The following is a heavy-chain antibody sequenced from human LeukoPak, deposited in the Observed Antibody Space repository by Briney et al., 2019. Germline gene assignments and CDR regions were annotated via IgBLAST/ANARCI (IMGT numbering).Heavy chain of an antibody. CDR3: ARLVQKASGLYDYSCCMDV. J-gene: IGHJ6*04. Sequence: SETLSLTCMLSAGSVRGYYWTWIRQAPGTGLEFVAYIYYIGSTNYNRSLRTQVSIPLNTSTNQSSLSLTSVTATDTATYYCARLVQKASGLYDYSCCMDVWGSGTPVTVSS. D-gene: IGHD5/OR15-5a*01. V-gene: IGHV4-59*08. CDR2: IYYIGST. CDR1: AGSVRGYY.